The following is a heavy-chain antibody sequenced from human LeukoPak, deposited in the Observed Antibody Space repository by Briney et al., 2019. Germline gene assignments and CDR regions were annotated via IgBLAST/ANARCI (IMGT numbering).Heavy chain of an antibody. CDR1: GLTVSSTS. V-gene: IGHV3-33*08. CDR3: ARKKRVDTDSIMVYYYYAMDV. D-gene: IGHD5-18*01. J-gene: IGHJ6*02. Sequence: GGSLRLSCAASGLTVSSTSMSWVRQAPGKGLEWVAVIWYDGSNKYYADSVKGRFTISRDNSKKTLYLQMNSLRAEDTAVYYCARKKRVDTDSIMVYYYYAMDVWGQGTTVTVSS. CDR2: IWYDGSNK.